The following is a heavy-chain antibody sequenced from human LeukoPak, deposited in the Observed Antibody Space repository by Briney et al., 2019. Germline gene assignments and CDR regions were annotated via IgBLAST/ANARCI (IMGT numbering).Heavy chain of an antibody. CDR1: GGSIRSRSYY. CDR3: ARDHAVPVATRAFDI. D-gene: IGHD2-2*01. CDR2: IFYSGST. V-gene: IGHV4-39*07. J-gene: IGHJ3*02. Sequence: SETLSLTCTVSGGSIRSRSYYWGWIRQPPGKGLEWIGSIFYSGSTYYNPSLKSRVTISVDTSKNQFSVKLSSVTAADTAVYYCARDHAVPVATRAFDIWGQGTMVTVSS.